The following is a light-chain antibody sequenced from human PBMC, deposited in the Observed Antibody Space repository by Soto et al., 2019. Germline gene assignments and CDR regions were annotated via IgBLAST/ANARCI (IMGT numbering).Light chain of an antibody. J-gene: IGKJ4*01. CDR2: KAS. Sequence: DIQMTQSPSTLSGSVGDRVTITCRASQTISSWLAWYQQKPGKAPKLLIYKASTLQSGVPSRFSGSGSGTDFTLTMSSLQPEDFTTYFCQQSYSAPLRFGGGTKVDIK. V-gene: IGKV1-5*03. CDR3: QQSYSAPLR. CDR1: QTISSW.